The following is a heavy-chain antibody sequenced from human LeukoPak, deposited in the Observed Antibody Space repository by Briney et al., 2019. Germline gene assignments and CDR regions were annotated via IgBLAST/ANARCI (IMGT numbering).Heavy chain of an antibody. J-gene: IGHJ6*03. CDR1: GFTFSSYS. V-gene: IGHV3-7*01. CDR2: IKQDGSEK. CDR3: ASHLPYYYYMDV. Sequence: PGGSLRLSCAASGFTFSSYSMNWVRQAPGKGLEWVANIKQDGSEKYYVDSVKGRFTISRDNAKNSLYLQMNSLRAEDTAVYYCASHLPYYYYMDVWGKGTTVTVSS.